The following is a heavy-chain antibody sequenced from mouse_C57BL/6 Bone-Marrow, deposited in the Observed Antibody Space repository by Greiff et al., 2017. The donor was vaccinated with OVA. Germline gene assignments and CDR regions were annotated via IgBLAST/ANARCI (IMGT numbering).Heavy chain of an antibody. V-gene: IGHV5-15*01. CDR1: GFTFSDYG. CDR3: ARLYYDYDDWYFDV. J-gene: IGHJ1*03. CDR2: ISNLAYSI. Sequence: EVKLMESGGGLVQPGGSLKLSCAASGFTFSDYGVAWVRQAPRKGPEWVAFISNLAYSIYYADTVTGRFTISRENAKNTLYLEMSSLRSEDTAMYYCARLYYDYDDWYFDVWGTGTTVTVSS. D-gene: IGHD2-4*01.